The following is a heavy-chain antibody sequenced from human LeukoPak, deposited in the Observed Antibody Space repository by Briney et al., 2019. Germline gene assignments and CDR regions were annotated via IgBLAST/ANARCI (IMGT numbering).Heavy chain of an antibody. V-gene: IGHV4-59*08. CDR3: ARLGKMNLVQGVFWYFDL. D-gene: IGHD3-10*01. Sequence: SETLSLTCTVSGGSVSSDSWNWIRQSAGKGLEWIGYIYNTGNSNHNPSLKNRVTISFDKSKSQLSLELSSVTAADTAIYYCARLGKMNLVQGVFWYFDLWGRGSLVTVSS. CDR2: IYNTGNS. J-gene: IGHJ2*01. CDR1: GGSVSSDS.